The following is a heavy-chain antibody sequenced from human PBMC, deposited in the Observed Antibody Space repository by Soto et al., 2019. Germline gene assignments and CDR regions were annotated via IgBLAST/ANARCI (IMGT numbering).Heavy chain of an antibody. CDR1: GFTFSSYA. J-gene: IGHJ6*02. Sequence: EVQLLESGGGLVQPGGSLRLSCAASGFTFSSYAMRWVRQAPGKGLEWVSAISGSGGSTYYADSVKGRFTISRDNSKNTLYQQMNSLRAEDKAVYYCAKDNGAFYYYYGMDVWGQGTMVTVSS. D-gene: IGHD2-8*01. CDR2: ISGSGGST. V-gene: IGHV3-23*01. CDR3: AKDNGAFYYYYGMDV.